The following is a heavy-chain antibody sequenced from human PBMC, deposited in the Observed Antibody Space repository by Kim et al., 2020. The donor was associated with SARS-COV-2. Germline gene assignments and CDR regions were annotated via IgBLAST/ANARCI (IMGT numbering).Heavy chain of an antibody. J-gene: IGHJ3*02. CDR3: ARPEAVAGTLNDAFDI. D-gene: IGHD6-19*01. Sequence: SFQGEVTISADKSISTAYLQWSSLKASDTAMYYCARPEAVAGTLNDAFDIWGQGTMVTVSS. V-gene: IGHV5-51*01.